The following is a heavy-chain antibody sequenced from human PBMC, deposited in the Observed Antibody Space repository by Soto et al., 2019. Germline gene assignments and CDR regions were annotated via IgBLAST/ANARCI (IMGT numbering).Heavy chain of an antibody. J-gene: IGHJ4*02. CDR1: GGSFSGYY. D-gene: IGHD6-6*01. CDR3: ARDSPLSSSYDY. V-gene: IGHV3-21*01. CDR2: ISSSSSYI. Sequence: ETLSLTCAVYGGSFSGYYWSWIRQPPGKGLEWVSSISSSSSYIYYADSVKGRFTISRDNAKNSLYLQMNSLRAEDTAVYYCARDSPLSSSYDYCGQGTLVTVSS.